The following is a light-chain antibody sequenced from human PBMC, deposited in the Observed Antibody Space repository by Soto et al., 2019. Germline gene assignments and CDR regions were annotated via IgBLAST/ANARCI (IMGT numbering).Light chain of an antibody. J-gene: IGKJ2*01. CDR3: HQYDDWPPYT. CDR2: GAY. V-gene: IGKV3-15*01. Sequence: EIEMTQSPATLSLSPGERATVSCRASQSVGNNLAWYQQKSGQAPRLLIYGAYTRAAGVPARFSGTGSGTEFTLNISSLQSEDFAVYYCHQYDDWPPYTFGQGTKLEF. CDR1: QSVGNN.